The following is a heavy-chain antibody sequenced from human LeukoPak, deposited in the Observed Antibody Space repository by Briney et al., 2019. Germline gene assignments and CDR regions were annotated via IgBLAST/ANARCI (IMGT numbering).Heavy chain of an antibody. Sequence: ASVKVSCKASGYTFTGYYMHWVRQAPGQGLEWMGWINPNSGGTNYAQKFQGRVTMTRDTSISTAYMELSRLRSDDTAVYYRARDHAAYSSSWYDFDYWGQGTLVTVSS. V-gene: IGHV1-2*02. CDR3: ARDHAAYSSSWYDFDY. CDR1: GYTFTGYY. CDR2: INPNSGGT. J-gene: IGHJ4*02. D-gene: IGHD6-13*01.